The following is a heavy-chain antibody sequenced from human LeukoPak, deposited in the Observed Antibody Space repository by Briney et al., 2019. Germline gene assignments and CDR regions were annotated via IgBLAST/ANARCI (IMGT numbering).Heavy chain of an antibody. D-gene: IGHD3-3*01. V-gene: IGHV3-7*01. CDR1: GFTFNSYW. CDR2: IKQDGSGK. CDR3: ARDHANYDFWSGYYTPYNWFDP. J-gene: IGHJ5*02. Sequence: GGSLRLSCAVSGFTFNSYWMSWVCQAPGNGKELVANIKQDGSGKYYVDSVKGRFTIPRDNAKISLYLQMNSLRAEDTAVYYCARDHANYDFWSGYYTPYNWFDPWGQGTLVTVSS.